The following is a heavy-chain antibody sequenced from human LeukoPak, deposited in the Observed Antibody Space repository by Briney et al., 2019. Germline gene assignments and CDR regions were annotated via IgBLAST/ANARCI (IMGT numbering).Heavy chain of an antibody. Sequence: GGSLRLSCAASGLSFGSYWMDWVRQAPGKGLEWVANIRKDGGDIHYLDSVKGRFTISRDNAKNSLYLQMKRLRAEDTAVYYCARDAFGDFSYWGQGILVTLSS. J-gene: IGHJ4*02. CDR3: ARDAFGDFSY. V-gene: IGHV3-7*01. CDR2: IRKDGGDI. D-gene: IGHD3-10*01. CDR1: GLSFGSYW.